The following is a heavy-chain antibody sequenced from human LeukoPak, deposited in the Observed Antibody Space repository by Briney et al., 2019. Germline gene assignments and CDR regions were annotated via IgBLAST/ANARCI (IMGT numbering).Heavy chain of an antibody. J-gene: IGHJ4*02. CDR3: ARGSPPRRNYDSRGYYSYYFDY. V-gene: IGHV4-39*07. CDR1: GGSISSSDYY. CDR2: IYYRGIT. D-gene: IGHD3-22*01. Sequence: SETLSLTCTVSGGSISSSDYYWGWIRQPPGKGLEWIGSIYYRGITYYNPSLKSRVTISVDTSKNQFSLKLSFVTAADTAVYYCARGSPPRRNYDSRGYYSYYFDYWGQGTLVTVSS.